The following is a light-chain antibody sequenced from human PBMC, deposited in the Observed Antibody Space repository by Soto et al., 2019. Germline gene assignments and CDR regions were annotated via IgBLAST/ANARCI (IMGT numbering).Light chain of an antibody. CDR2: DAS. J-gene: IGKJ4*01. CDR3: QQYGDWPGA. Sequence: EMVMMQSPPTLSVSPGERATLSCRASQSVGSKLAWYQQRPGQAPRLLIYDASNRATGIPARFSSSGSGTEFFLTISSRQSEDFAVYSCQQYGDWPGAFGGGTKVEIK. CDR1: QSVGSK. V-gene: IGKV3D-15*01.